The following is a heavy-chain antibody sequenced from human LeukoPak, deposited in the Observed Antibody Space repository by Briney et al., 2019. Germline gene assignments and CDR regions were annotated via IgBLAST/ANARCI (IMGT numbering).Heavy chain of an antibody. D-gene: IGHD5-12*01. V-gene: IGHV3-11*04. CDR2: ISSSGSTI. CDR1: GFTFSDYY. CDR3: ARVRRLWLSDAFDI. J-gene: IGHJ3*02. Sequence: GGSLRLSCAASGFTFSDYYMSWIRQAPGKGLEWVSYISSSGSTIYYADSVKGRFTISRDNAKNSLYLQMNSLRAEDTAVYYCARVRRLWLSDAFDIWGQGTMVTVSS.